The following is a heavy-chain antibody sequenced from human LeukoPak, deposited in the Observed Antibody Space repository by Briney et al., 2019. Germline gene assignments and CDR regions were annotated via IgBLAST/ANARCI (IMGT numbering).Heavy chain of an antibody. Sequence: ASVKVSCKASGYTFTSYYMHWVRQAPGQGLEWMGIINPSGGSTTYAQKFQGRVTMTRDTSTSTAHMELRSLRSEDTAVYYCAREPSPMVRGYSPAYWGQGTLVTVSS. V-gene: IGHV1-46*01. CDR3: AREPSPMVRGYSPAY. CDR2: INPSGGST. CDR1: GYTFTSYY. J-gene: IGHJ4*02. D-gene: IGHD3-10*01.